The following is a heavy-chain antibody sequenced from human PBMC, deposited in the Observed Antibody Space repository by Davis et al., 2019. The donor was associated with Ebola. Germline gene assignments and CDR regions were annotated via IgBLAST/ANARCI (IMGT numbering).Heavy chain of an antibody. J-gene: IGHJ4*02. CDR2: IKQDGSEK. Sequence: GESLKISCAASGFTFSSYWMSWVRQAPGKGLEWVANIKQDGSEKYYVDSVKGRFTISRDNAKNSLYLQMNSLRAEDTAVYYCAKASGLYYDFWSGSFDYWGQGTLVTVSS. CDR3: AKASGLYYDFWSGSFDY. CDR1: GFTFSSYW. D-gene: IGHD3-3*01. V-gene: IGHV3-7*01.